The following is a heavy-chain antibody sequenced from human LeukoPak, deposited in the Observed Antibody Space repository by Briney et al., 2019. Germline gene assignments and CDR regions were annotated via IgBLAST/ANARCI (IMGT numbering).Heavy chain of an antibody. J-gene: IGHJ2*01. D-gene: IGHD4-23*01. CDR3: TRPRGTVVTNWYFDL. Sequence: SETLSLTCTVSGGSISSGSYYWSWIRQPAGKGLEWIGRIYTSGSTNYNPSLKSRVTISVDTSRDQFSLKLSSVTAADTAVYYCTRPRGTVVTNWYFDLWGRGTLVTVSS. CDR2: IYTSGST. V-gene: IGHV4-61*02. CDR1: GGSISSGSYY.